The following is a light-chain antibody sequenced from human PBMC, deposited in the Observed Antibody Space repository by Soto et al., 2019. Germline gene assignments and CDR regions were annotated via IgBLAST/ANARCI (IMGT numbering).Light chain of an antibody. Sequence: EIVLTQSPGTLSLSPGERATLSCRASQSVRSSYLAWYQQTPGQTPRLLIYAASSRATGIPDRFSGSGSGTDFTLTISRLEPEDFAVYYCQQYGSSPITFGQGTRLEIK. CDR1: QSVRSSY. CDR3: QQYGSSPIT. CDR2: AAS. V-gene: IGKV3-20*01. J-gene: IGKJ5*01.